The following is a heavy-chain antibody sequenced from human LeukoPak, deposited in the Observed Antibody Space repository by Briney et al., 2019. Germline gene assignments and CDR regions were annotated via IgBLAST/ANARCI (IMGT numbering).Heavy chain of an antibody. CDR2: IYHSGST. D-gene: IGHD5-24*01. CDR3: ARDVEDGYSSAYYYYYMDV. V-gene: IGHV4-30-2*01. CDR1: GGSISSGGYY. Sequence: SQTLSLTCTVSGGSISSGGYYWSWIRQPPGKGLEWIGYIYHSGSTYYNPSLKSRVTISVDRSKNQFSLKLSSVTAADTAVYYCARDVEDGYSSAYYYYYMDVWGKGTTVTVSS. J-gene: IGHJ6*03.